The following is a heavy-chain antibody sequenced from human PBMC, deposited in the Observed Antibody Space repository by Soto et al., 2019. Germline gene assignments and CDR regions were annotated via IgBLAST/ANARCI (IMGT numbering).Heavy chain of an antibody. V-gene: IGHV3-23*01. Sequence: EVQLLESGGGLVQPGGSLRLSCAASGFTFSSNAMNWVRQAPGKGLEWVSVISGTGGRIYYADSVKGRFTISRDNSKQTLYLEMNSLRVEDTAVFYCAKSLNINWKNWFDPWGQGTLVTVSS. CDR2: ISGTGGRI. D-gene: IGHD1-1*01. CDR1: GFTFSSNA. J-gene: IGHJ5*02. CDR3: AKSLNINWKNWFDP.